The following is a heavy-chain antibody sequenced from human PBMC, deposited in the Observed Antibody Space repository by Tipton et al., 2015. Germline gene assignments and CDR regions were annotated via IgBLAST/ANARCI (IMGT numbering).Heavy chain of an antibody. CDR2: IFNSGRT. CDR1: GDSVMSYY. CDR3: ARVFHPTGSWLGVYYYYGMDV. Sequence: TLSLTCNVSGDSVMSYYWSWIRQPPGKGLEWIGYIFNSGRTSYNPPLKNRVTISVDTSKNQFFLKLSSVTAADTAVYYCARVFHPTGSWLGVYYYYGMDVWGQGTTVTVSS. D-gene: IGHD3-10*01. V-gene: IGHV4-59*02. J-gene: IGHJ6*02.